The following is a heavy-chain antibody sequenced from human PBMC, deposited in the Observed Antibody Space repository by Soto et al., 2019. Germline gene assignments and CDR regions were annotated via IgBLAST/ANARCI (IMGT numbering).Heavy chain of an antibody. CDR2: ISAYNGNT. Sequence: ASVKVSCKASGYTFTSYGISWVRQAPGQGLEWMGWISAYNGNTNYAQKLQGRVTMTTDTSTSTAYMELRSLRSDDTAVYYCARDMSYGSGFDAFDIWGQGTMVTVSS. CDR3: ARDMSYGSGFDAFDI. CDR1: GYTFTSYG. D-gene: IGHD3-10*01. V-gene: IGHV1-18*01. J-gene: IGHJ3*02.